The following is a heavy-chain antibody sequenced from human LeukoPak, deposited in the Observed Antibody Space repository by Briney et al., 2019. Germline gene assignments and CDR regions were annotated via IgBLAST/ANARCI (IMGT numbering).Heavy chain of an antibody. CDR3: AKDLGIYDILTGYLIY. D-gene: IGHD3-9*01. Sequence: GGSLRLSCAASGFTFSNYAMSWVRQAPGKGLEWVSAISGSGGSTYYADSVKGRFTISRDNSKNTLYLQMNSLRAEDTAVYYCAKDLGIYDILTGYLIYWGQGTLVTVSS. CDR1: GFTFSNYA. J-gene: IGHJ4*02. CDR2: ISGSGGST. V-gene: IGHV3-23*01.